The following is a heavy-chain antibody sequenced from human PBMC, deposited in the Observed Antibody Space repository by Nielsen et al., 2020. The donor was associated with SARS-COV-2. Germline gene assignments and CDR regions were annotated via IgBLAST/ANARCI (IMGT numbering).Heavy chain of an antibody. CDR3: AKGIAAAGLSDY. J-gene: IGHJ4*02. CDR2: IKQDGSEK. D-gene: IGHD6-13*01. Sequence: GESLKISCAASGFTFSSYWMSWVRQAPGKGLEWVANIKQDGSEKYYVDSVKGRFTISRDNAKNSLYLQMNSLRAEDTALYYCAKGIAAAGLSDYWGQGTLVTVSS. CDR1: GFTFSSYW. V-gene: IGHV3-7*03.